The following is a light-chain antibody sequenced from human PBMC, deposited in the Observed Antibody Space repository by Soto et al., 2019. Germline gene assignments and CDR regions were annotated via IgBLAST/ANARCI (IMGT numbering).Light chain of an antibody. CDR1: QSVSSS. CDR2: DAS. Sequence: EIVLTQSPATLSLSPGEIATLSCRASQSVSSSLAWYQQKPGQAPRLLIYDASNRATGIPARFSGSGSGTDFTITISSLEPEDFAVYYCQQRSNCPPWTFGQGTKVEIK. J-gene: IGKJ1*01. CDR3: QQRSNCPPWT. V-gene: IGKV3-11*01.